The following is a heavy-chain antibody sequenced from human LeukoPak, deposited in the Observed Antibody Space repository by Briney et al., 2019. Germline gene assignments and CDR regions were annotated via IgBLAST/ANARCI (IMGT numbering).Heavy chain of an antibody. CDR2: IERDGSST. J-gene: IGHJ4*02. Sequence: GGSLRLSCAASGFTFSNYWMLWVRQAPGKGLVWVSRIERDGSSTKYADPVKGRFVMSRDNDKNTVDLPMNSLRAEDTAVYYCARATYSSPPDFWGQGVLVTVSS. CDR3: ARATYSSPPDF. D-gene: IGHD6-13*01. V-gene: IGHV3-74*01. CDR1: GFTFSNYW.